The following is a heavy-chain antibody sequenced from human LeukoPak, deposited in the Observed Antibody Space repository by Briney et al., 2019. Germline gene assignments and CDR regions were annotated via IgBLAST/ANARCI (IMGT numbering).Heavy chain of an antibody. CDR1: GSTFTDYY. J-gene: IGHJ4*02. V-gene: IGHV3-11*01. CDR3: ARDYNS. CDR2: ISPSGTVI. Sequence: GGSLRLSCSASGSTFTDYYMSWIRQAPGKGLEWVSYISPSGTVIYYGDSVKGRFTISRDNAKKSLFLQMNSLRAEDTAVYYCARDYNSWGQGTLVTVSS. D-gene: IGHD3-10*01.